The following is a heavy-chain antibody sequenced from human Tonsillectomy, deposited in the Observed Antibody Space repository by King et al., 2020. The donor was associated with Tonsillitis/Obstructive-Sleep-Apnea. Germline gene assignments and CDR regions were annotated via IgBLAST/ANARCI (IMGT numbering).Heavy chain of an antibody. Sequence: DVQLVESGGGLVQPGGSLRLSCAASGFTFSTYSMNWVRQAPGKGLEWVSYISSSSSTIYYADSVKGRFTISRDNAKNSLYLQMNSLRDEDTAVYYCARDWKPVWSGHSDFENRGQGTLVTVSS. CDR1: GFTFSTYS. CDR2: ISSSSSTI. V-gene: IGHV3-48*02. CDR3: ARDWKPVWSGHSDFEN. J-gene: IGHJ4*02. D-gene: IGHD3-3*01.